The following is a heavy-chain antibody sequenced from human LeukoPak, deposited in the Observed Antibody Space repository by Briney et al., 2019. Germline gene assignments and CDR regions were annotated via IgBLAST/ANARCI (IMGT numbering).Heavy chain of an antibody. Sequence: GRSLRLSCAASGFTFDDYAMHWVRQAPGKGLEWVSGISWNSGSIGYADSVKGRFTISRDNAKNSLYLQMNSLRAEDTALYYCAKAPDYDFWSGYYYDYWGQGTLVTVSS. CDR1: GFTFDDYA. V-gene: IGHV3-9*01. CDR3: AKAPDYDFWSGYYYDY. D-gene: IGHD3-3*01. CDR2: ISWNSGSI. J-gene: IGHJ4*02.